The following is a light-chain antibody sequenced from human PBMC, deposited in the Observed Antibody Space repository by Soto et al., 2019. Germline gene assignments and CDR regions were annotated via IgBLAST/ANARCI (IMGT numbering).Light chain of an antibody. CDR1: QSISSN. CDR2: GAS. Sequence: EVVMTQSPGTLSVSPGERATLSCRASQSISSNLAWYQQKPGQAPRLLIYGASTRATDIPARFSGSGSGTEFTLTISSLQSEDFAVYYCQQYSNWPRTFGQGTKVDIK. CDR3: QQYSNWPRT. V-gene: IGKV3-15*01. J-gene: IGKJ1*01.